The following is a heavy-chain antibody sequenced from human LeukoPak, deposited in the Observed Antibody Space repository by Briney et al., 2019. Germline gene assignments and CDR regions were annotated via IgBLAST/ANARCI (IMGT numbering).Heavy chain of an antibody. D-gene: IGHD4-23*01. J-gene: IGHJ4*02. V-gene: IGHV3-48*04. CDR3: ARDEVVSY. Sequence: GGSLRLSCAASGFPFSSYSMNWVRQAPGKGLEWVSYISSSSSTIYYADSVKGRFTISRDNAKNSLYLQMNSLRAEDTAVYYCARDEVVSYWGQGTLVTVSS. CDR1: GFPFSSYS. CDR2: ISSSSSTI.